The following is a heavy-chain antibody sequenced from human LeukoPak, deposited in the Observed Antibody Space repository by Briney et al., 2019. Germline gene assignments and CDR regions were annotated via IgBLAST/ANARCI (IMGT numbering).Heavy chain of an antibody. CDR3: VRDSLDIVVVVAATGAFDF. CDR1: GGSISSYY. Sequence: SETLSLTCTVSGGSISSYYWNWIRQPAGKGLEWIGHIYTSGSTNYNPSLKSRVTMSVDTSKNQFSLKLSSVTAADTALYYCVRDSLDIVVVVAATGAFDFWGQGTMVTVSS. V-gene: IGHV4-4*07. D-gene: IGHD2-15*01. CDR2: IYTSGST. J-gene: IGHJ3*01.